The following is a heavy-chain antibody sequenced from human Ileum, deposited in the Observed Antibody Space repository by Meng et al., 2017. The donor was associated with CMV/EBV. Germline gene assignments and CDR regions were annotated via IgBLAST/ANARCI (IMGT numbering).Heavy chain of an antibody. J-gene: IGHJ5*02. D-gene: IGHD6-13*01. CDR1: AASIRSGDYY. CDR2: IFFSGNT. CDR3: ARFRIAALGNLFDP. Sequence: QVQLQESGPGLVKPSQALSLRCTVSAASIRSGDYYWGWIRQPPGKGLEWIGYIFFSGNTYYNPSLNNRVIISIDTPRNQFSLKVDSVTAADTAVYYCARFRIAALGNLFDPWGHGTLVTVSS. V-gene: IGHV4-30-4*08.